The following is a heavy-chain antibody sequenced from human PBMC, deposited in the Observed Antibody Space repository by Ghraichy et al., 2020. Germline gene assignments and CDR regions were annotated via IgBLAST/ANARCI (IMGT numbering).Heavy chain of an antibody. CDR2: ISSDGSNK. CDR1: GFIFSSSG. J-gene: IGHJ4*02. CDR3: VTIVVVTPN. V-gene: IGHV3-30*03. Sequence: GESLNISCAASGFIFSSSGIHWVRQAPGKGLEWVAVISSDGSNKYYSDSVKGRFTVSGDISKNTLYLQMNSLRAEDTAVYYCVTIVVVTPNWGPGTLVTVSA. D-gene: IGHD2-21*02.